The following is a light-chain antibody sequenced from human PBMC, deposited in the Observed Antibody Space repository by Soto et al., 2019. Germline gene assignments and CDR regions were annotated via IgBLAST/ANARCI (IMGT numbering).Light chain of an antibody. CDR3: HQRQSWPRT. CDR1: QYINTR. Sequence: EIVLTQSPATLSSFPGDGVTISCRASQYINTRLAWYQHRPGQAPRILIYQTSTRAAGIPARFSASGSGTDFTLTISDVQPEDFALYYCHQRQSWPRTFGQGTKVDI. V-gene: IGKV3-11*01. J-gene: IGKJ1*01. CDR2: QTS.